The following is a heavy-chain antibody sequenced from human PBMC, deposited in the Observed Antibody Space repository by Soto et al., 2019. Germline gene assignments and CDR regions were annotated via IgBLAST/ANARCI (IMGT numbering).Heavy chain of an antibody. D-gene: IGHD7-27*01. CDR2: IYYSGST. J-gene: IGHJ4*02. CDR1: GGSISSYY. CDR3: ARRWGRTFDY. Sequence: ASETLSLTCTVSGGSISSYYWIWIRQPPGKGLEWIGYIYYSGSTNYNPSLKSRVTISVDTSKNQFSLKLSSVTAADTAVYYCARRWGRTFDYWGQGTLVTV. V-gene: IGHV4-59*08.